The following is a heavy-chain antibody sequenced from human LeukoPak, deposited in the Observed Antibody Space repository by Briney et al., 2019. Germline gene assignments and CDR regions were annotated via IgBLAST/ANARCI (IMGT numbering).Heavy chain of an antibody. CDR3: ASFADYYDSSGYSFDY. CDR1: GFTFSSYT. CDR2: ISDDGDNV. J-gene: IGHJ4*02. D-gene: IGHD3-22*01. V-gene: IGHV3-30*14. Sequence: PGRSLRLSCAASGFTFSSYTMHWVRQAPGKGLEWVAAISDDGDNVYHSDSAKGRLTISRDNSKNTLYLQMNSLRAEDTAVYYCASFADYYDSSGYSFDYWGQGTLVTVSS.